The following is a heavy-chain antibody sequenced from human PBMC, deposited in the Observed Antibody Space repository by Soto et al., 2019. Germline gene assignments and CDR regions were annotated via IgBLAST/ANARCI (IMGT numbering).Heavy chain of an antibody. D-gene: IGHD1-20*01. CDR2: ISAYNGNT. V-gene: IGHV1-18*01. Sequence: ASVKVSCKASGYTFTSYGISWVRQAPGQGLEWMGWISAYNGNTNYAQKLQGRVTMTTDTSTSTAYMELRSLRSDDTAVYYCARGYARYKSIAKYNWFDPWGQGTLVTVSS. CDR3: ARGYARYKSIAKYNWFDP. J-gene: IGHJ5*02. CDR1: GYTFTSYG.